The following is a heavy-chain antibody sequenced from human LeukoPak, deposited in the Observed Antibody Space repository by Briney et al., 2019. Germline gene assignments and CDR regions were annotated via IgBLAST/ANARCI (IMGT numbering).Heavy chain of an antibody. D-gene: IGHD6-25*01. V-gene: IGHV3-48*04. CDR2: IVASSSTI. J-gene: IGHJ4*02. CDR1: GFTFSSHS. Sequence: GGSLRLSCAASGFTFSSHSMTWVRQAPGKGLEWLSYIVASSSTIYYADSVKGRFTISRDNAKNSLYLQMNSLRAEDTAVYYCARDRGQSDYWGQGTLVTVSS. CDR3: ARDRGQSDY.